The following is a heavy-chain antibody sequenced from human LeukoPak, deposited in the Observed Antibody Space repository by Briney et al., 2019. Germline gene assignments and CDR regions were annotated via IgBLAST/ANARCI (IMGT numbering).Heavy chain of an antibody. CDR3: AREKRGGLSGSLGGFIASYYTYYYMDV. CDR1: GYTFSKYY. CDR2: INPSDGAT. J-gene: IGHJ6*03. Sequence: ASVKVSCKASGYTFSKYYIHWVRQAPGQGLEWMAMINPSDGATTYAQRFQGRVTMTRDMSTTTVYMDLRSLRSEDTAVYFCAREKRGGLSGSLGGFIASYYTYYYMDVWGRGTTVTVSS. V-gene: IGHV1-46*01. D-gene: IGHD1-26*01.